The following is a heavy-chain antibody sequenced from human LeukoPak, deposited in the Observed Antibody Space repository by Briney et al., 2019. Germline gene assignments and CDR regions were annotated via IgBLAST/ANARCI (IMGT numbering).Heavy chain of an antibody. CDR3: ARGSYDDTNGYYYDWFDP. D-gene: IGHD3-22*01. CDR1: GYTFTSYG. CDR2: INPKTGGI. V-gene: IGHV1-2*02. Sequence: ASVKVSCKASGYTFTSYGISWVRQAPGQGPEWLGWINPKTGGIKYAQKFEGRVTMTRDTSISTAYMELTRLRSDDTAVYYCARGSYDDTNGYYYDWFDPWGQGTLVTVSS. J-gene: IGHJ5*02.